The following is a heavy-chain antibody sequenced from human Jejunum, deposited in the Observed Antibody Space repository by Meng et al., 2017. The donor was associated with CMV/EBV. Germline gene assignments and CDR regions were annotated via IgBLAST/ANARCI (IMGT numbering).Heavy chain of an antibody. CDR1: TFSAFN. J-gene: IGHJ5*02. V-gene: IGHV3-21*01. D-gene: IGHD1/OR15-1a*01. CDR3: ARYGITGTRWGGWFDP. CDR2: ISSSGIYI. Sequence: TFSAFNMNWVRQAPGKGLEWVSSISSSGIYIHYADSVKGRFTISRDNARNSLFLQMNSLRAEDTAVYYCARYGITGTRWGGWFDPWGQGTLVTVSS.